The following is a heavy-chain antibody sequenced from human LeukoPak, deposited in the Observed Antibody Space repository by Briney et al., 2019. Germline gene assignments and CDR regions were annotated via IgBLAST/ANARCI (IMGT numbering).Heavy chain of an antibody. CDR3: ARAGGYSYAFDY. V-gene: IGHV4-38-2*02. J-gene: IGHJ4*02. CDR1: GYSISSGYY. Sequence: SETLSLTCTVSGYSISSGYYWGWIRQPPGKGLEWIGSGSTYYNPSLKSRVTISVDTSKNQFSLNLSSVTAADTAVYFCARAGGYSYAFDYWGQGTLVTVSS. CDR2: SGST. D-gene: IGHD5-18*01.